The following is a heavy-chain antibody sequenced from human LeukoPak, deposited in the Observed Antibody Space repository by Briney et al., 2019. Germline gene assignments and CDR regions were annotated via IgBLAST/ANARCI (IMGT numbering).Heavy chain of an antibody. CDR1: GGSISSYY. CDR3: ARDGPVGRIAGGANWYMDV. D-gene: IGHD6-13*01. Sequence: PSETLSLTCTVSGGSISSYYWSWIRQPAGKGLEWIGRIYTSGSTNYNPSLKSRVTMSVDTSKNQFSLKLSSVTAADTAVYYCARDGPVGRIAGGANWYMDVWGKGTTVTVSS. V-gene: IGHV4-4*07. J-gene: IGHJ6*03. CDR2: IYTSGST.